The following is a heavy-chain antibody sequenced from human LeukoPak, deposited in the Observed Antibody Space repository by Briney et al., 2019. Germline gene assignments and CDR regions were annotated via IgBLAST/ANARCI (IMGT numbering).Heavy chain of an antibody. J-gene: IGHJ4*02. CDR3: AKGKVYSSGYYFDY. Sequence: GGSLRLSCEASGFTFSAYAMTWVRQAPGKGLEWVSAISGSGGSTYYADSVKGRFTISRDNSKNTLYLQMNSLRAEDTAVYYCAKGKVYSSGYYFDYWGQGTLVTVSS. V-gene: IGHV3-23*01. CDR2: ISGSGGST. D-gene: IGHD6-25*01. CDR1: GFTFSAYA.